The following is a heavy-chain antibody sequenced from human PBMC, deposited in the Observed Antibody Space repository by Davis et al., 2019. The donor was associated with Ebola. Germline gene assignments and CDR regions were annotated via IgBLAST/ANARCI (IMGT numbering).Heavy chain of an antibody. V-gene: IGHV4-34*01. CDR3: ARGPSSSYYYYGMDV. D-gene: IGHD6-6*01. CDR2: INHSGST. CDR1: GGSFSGYY. Sequence: MPSETLSLTCAVYGGSFSGYYWSWIRQPPGKGLEWIGEINHSGSTNYNPPLKSRVTISVDTSKNQFSLKLSSVTAADTAVYYCARGPSSSYYYYGMDVWGQGTTVTVSS. J-gene: IGHJ6*02.